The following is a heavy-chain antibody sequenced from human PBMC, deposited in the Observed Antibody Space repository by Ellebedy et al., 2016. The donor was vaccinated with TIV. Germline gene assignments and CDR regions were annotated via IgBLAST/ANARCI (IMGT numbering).Heavy chain of an antibody. CDR1: GYTFRNYD. CDR3: ARNDPVDTAMVSIH. Sequence: AASVKVSCKAFGYTFRNYDLNWARQAPGQGLEWMGWISVHSGNTNYAQKFQDRVTLTADTSTRTAYMEFRSLRSDDTAVYYCARNDPVDTAMVSIHWGQGTLVTVSS. D-gene: IGHD5-18*01. V-gene: IGHV1-18*01. J-gene: IGHJ4*02. CDR2: ISVHSGNT.